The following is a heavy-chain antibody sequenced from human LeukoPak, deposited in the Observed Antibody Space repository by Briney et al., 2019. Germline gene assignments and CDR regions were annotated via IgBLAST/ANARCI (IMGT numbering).Heavy chain of an antibody. J-gene: IGHJ2*01. V-gene: IGHV4-59*01. D-gene: IGHD3-22*01. Sequence: SETLSLTCTVSGGSISSYYWSWIRQPPGKGLEWIGYIYYSGSTNYNPSLKSRVTIPVDTSKNQFSLKLSSVTAADTAVYYCAREWGYYDSSGYASFPDLWGRGTLVTVSS. CDR2: IYYSGST. CDR3: AREWGYYDSSGYASFPDL. CDR1: GGSISSYY.